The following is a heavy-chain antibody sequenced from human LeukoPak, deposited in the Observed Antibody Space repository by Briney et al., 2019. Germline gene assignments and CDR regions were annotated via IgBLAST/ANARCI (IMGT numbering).Heavy chain of an antibody. V-gene: IGHV4-4*02. Sequence: SETLSLTCVVSGGPISSNNWWSWVRQPPGKGLEWIGEIFHSGSTNYNPSLKSRVTISVDKSKNQFSLRLSSVTAADTAVYYCARVLSGSNFDSWGHGTLVTVSS. CDR1: GGPISSNNW. CDR2: IFHSGST. J-gene: IGHJ4*01. CDR3: ARVLSGSNFDS. D-gene: IGHD3-22*01.